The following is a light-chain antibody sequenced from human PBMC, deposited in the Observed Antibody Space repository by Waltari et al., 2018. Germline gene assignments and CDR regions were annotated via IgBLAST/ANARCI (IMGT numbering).Light chain of an antibody. J-gene: IGLJ2*01. CDR1: NSNIGSNS. CDR2: SNS. CDR3: AAWDDSLNCVL. V-gene: IGLV1-44*01. Sequence: QSVLAQPPSASGTPGQRVTMSCSGSNSNIGSNSVSWYQQTPGPAPNLLIYSNSSRPSGFPDRCLGSKSGPSATSASLAISGLQSEDEADYYCAAWDDSLNCVLFGGGTKLTVL.